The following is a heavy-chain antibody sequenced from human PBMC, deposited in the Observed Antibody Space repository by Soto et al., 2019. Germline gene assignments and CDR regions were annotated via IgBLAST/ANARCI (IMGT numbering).Heavy chain of an antibody. CDR2: IIPILGIA. J-gene: IGHJ4*02. D-gene: IGHD2-15*01. Sequence: QVQLVQSGAEVKKPGSSVKVSCKASGGTFSSYTISWVRQAPGQGLEWMGRIIPILGIANYAQKFQGRVTITADKSTSTAYMELRSLRSEDTAVYYCATGSRVGVVVVAATRSFDYWGQGTLVTVSS. CDR3: ATGSRVGVVVVAATRSFDY. CDR1: GGTFSSYT. V-gene: IGHV1-69*02.